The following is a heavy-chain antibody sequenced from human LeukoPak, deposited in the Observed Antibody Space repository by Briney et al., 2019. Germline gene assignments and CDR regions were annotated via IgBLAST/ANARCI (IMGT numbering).Heavy chain of an antibody. V-gene: IGHV4-38-2*01. CDR1: GYSISSGYY. Sequence: SETLSLTCAVSGYSISSGYYWGWIRQPPGKGLGWIGSIYHSGSTYYNPSLKSRVTISVDTSKSQFSLKLSSVTAADTALYYCARHFYPLYFDYWGQGTLVTVSS. D-gene: IGHD2/OR15-2a*01. CDR2: IYHSGST. J-gene: IGHJ4*02. CDR3: ARHFYPLYFDY.